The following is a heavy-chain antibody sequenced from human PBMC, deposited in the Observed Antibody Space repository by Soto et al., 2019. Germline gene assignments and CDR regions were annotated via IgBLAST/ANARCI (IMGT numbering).Heavy chain of an antibody. D-gene: IGHD3-16*01. CDR1: GGSISNYY. J-gene: IGHJ5*02. CDR3: ASGGNWFDP. CDR2: MYYNGNI. Sequence: SETLSLTCNVSGGSISNYYWTWVRQSPEKGLEWIGYMYYNGNINYNPSLKSRVTLSIDTSKNQFSLTLKSVTAADTAVYYCASGGNWFDPWGQGGLVTVSS. V-gene: IGHV4-59*01.